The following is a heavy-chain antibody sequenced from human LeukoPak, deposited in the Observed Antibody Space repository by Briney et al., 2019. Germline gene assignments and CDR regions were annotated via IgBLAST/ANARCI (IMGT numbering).Heavy chain of an antibody. D-gene: IGHD6-13*01. J-gene: IGHJ4*02. CDR3: ARGGGSSLPTRGIRWYYFDY. CDR2: IYYSGRT. Sequence: SETLSLTCTVSGGSISSSSYYWGWIRQPPGKGLEWIGSIYYSGRTYYNPSLKSRVTISVDTSKNQFSLKLSSVTAADTAVYYCARGGGSSLPTRGIRWYYFDYWGQGTLVTVSS. CDR1: GGSISSSSYY. V-gene: IGHV4-39*07.